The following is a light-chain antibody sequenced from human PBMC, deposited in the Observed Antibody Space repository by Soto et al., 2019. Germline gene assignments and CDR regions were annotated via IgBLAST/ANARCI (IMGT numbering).Light chain of an antibody. J-gene: IGKJ5*01. V-gene: IGKV3-15*01. Sequence: LTPSPGALSFTPGERATLSCKASQSVSSNLGWYQQKPGQTPRLLIYGASTRATGIPARFSGSGSGTDFTLTISGLQSEDSAVYFCQQYNNWPFSFGQGTRLEIK. CDR1: QSVSSN. CDR3: QQYNNWPFS. CDR2: GAS.